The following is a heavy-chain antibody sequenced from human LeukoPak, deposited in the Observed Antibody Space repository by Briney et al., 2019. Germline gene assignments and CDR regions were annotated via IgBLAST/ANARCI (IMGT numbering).Heavy chain of an antibody. CDR3: ARDLTYYDFRSGYYSTGTYYYMDV. V-gene: IGHV1-18*01. CDR1: GYTFTSYG. D-gene: IGHD3-3*01. Sequence: GASVKVSCKASGYTFTSYGISWVRQAPGQGLEWMGWISAYNGDTNYAQKLQGRVTMTTDTSTSTAYMELRSLRSDDTAVYYCARDLTYYDFRSGYYSTGTYYYMDVWGKGTTVTVSS. CDR2: ISAYNGDT. J-gene: IGHJ6*03.